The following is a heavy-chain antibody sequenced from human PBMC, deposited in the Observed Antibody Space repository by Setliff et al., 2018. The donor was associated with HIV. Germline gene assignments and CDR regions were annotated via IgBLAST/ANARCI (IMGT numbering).Heavy chain of an antibody. CDR1: GYTFTGYY. D-gene: IGHD2-2*01. J-gene: IGHJ6*03. CDR3: ARVSCSSISCYDYYYYYMDV. V-gene: IGHV1-2*02. Sequence: ASVKVSCKASGYTFTGYYMHWVRQAPGQGLEWMGWVDPNSGGTNYAQKFQGRVTMTRDTSISTAYMELSRLRSDDTAVYYCARVSCSSISCYDYYYYYMDVWGKGTTVTVSS. CDR2: VDPNSGGT.